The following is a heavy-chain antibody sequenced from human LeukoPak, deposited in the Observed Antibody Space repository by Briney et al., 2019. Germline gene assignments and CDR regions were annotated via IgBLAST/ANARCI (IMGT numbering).Heavy chain of an antibody. CDR2: MWSGGNNK. CDR3: AKVMPPGRIRFYSYYMDV. Sequence: GGSPRLSCAASGFTFSSYGMHWVRQAPGKGLEWVAVMWSGGNNKYYADSVKGRFTISRDKSKNTLSLQMNGLRVEDTAVYYCAKVMPPGRIRFYSYYMDVWGKGTTVTVS. V-gene: IGHV3-30*02. CDR1: GFTFSSYG. D-gene: IGHD2-15*01. J-gene: IGHJ6*03.